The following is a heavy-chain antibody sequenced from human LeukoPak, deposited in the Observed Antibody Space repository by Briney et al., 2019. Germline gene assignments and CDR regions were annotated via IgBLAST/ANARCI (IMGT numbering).Heavy chain of an antibody. CDR3: ARGSGYSYGYSEYYYYMDV. CDR2: INPNSGGT. V-gene: IGHV1-2*03. Sequence: LVASVKVSCKASGYTFTGYYMHWVRQAPGQGLEWMGWINPNSGGTNYAQKFQGRVTMTRDTSISTAYMELSRLRSEDTAVYYCARGSGYSYGYSEYYYYMDVWGKGTTVTVSS. J-gene: IGHJ6*03. D-gene: IGHD5-18*01. CDR1: GYTFTGYY.